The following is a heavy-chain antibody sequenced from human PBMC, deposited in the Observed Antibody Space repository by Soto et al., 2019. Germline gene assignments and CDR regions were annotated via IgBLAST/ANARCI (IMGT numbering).Heavy chain of an antibody. D-gene: IGHD3-3*01. CDR2: ISYDGSNK. V-gene: IGHV3-30-3*01. CDR3: ARALTIFGGYYYYYGMDV. CDR1: GFAFSSYA. J-gene: IGHJ6*02. Sequence: GGSLRLSCAASGFAFSSYAMHWVRQAPGKGLEWVAVISYDGSNKYYADSVKGRFTISRDNSKNTLYLQMNSLRAEDTAVYYCARALTIFGGYYYYYGMDVWGQGTTVTVSS.